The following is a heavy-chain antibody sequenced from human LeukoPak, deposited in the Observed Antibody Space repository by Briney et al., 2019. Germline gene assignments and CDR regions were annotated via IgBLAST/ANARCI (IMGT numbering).Heavy chain of an antibody. CDR3: ARGAEAETSPLDF. J-gene: IGHJ4*02. CDR2: INPKSGAV. D-gene: IGHD6-13*01. Sequence: ASVKVSCKASGYIFSDYYMHWVRQAPGQGLEWLGWINPKSGAVDYAQQFRGRVTMTRDTSINTDYMEMKRVTSDDTAVYYCARGAEAETSPLDFWGQGTLVTVSS. V-gene: IGHV1-2*02. CDR1: GYIFSDYY.